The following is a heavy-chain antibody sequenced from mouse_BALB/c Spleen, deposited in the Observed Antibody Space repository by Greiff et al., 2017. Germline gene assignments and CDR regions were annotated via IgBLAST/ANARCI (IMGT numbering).Heavy chain of an antibody. Sequence: DVQLVESGGGLVQPGGSLKLSCAASGFDFSRYWMSWVRQAPGKGLEWIGEINPDSSTINYTPSLKDKFIISRDNAKNTLYLQMSKVRSEDTALYYCARHGSSYWYFDVWGAGTTVTVSS. CDR3: ARHGSSYWYFDV. D-gene: IGHD1-1*01. CDR2: INPDSSTI. CDR1: GFDFSRYW. V-gene: IGHV4-1*02. J-gene: IGHJ1*01.